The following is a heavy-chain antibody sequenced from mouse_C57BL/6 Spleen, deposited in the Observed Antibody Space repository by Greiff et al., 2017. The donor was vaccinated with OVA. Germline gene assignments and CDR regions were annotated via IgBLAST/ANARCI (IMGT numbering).Heavy chain of an antibody. V-gene: IGHV5-17*01. D-gene: IGHD1-1*01. Sequence: DVKLVESGGGLVKPGGSLKLSCAASGFTFSDYGMHWVRQAPEKGLEWVAYISSGSSTIYYADTVKGRFTISRDNAKNTLFLQMTSLRSEDTAMYYCARDYYGSFYYFDYWGQGTTLTVSS. CDR1: GFTFSDYG. J-gene: IGHJ2*01. CDR2: ISSGSSTI. CDR3: ARDYYGSFYYFDY.